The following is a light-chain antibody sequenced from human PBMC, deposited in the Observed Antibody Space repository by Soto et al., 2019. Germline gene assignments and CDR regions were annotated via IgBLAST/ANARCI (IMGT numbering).Light chain of an antibody. CDR2: GSF. CDR3: QQYGSLIT. Sequence: DILMTHSPDSLAVSLGERATINCKSSQSVLYSSNNKNYLAWYQQRPGQPPKLLIYGSFSRATGIPDRFSGSGSGTDFTLTISRLEPEDFAVYYCQQYGSLITFGQGTR. CDR1: QSVLYSSNNKNY. V-gene: IGKV4-1*01. J-gene: IGKJ5*01.